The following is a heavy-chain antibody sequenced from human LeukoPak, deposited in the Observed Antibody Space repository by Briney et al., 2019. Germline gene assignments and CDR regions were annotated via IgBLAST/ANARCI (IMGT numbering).Heavy chain of an antibody. Sequence: ASVKVSCKASGYAFTSYDINWVRQATGQGLEWMGWMNPNSGNTGYAQKFQGRVTMTRNTSISTAYMELSSLRSEDTAVYYCARGRVPPRLRYCSGGSCSAFDYWGQGTLVTVSS. D-gene: IGHD2-15*01. CDR1: GYAFTSYD. CDR3: ARGRVPPRLRYCSGGSCSAFDY. V-gene: IGHV1-8*01. CDR2: MNPNSGNT. J-gene: IGHJ4*02.